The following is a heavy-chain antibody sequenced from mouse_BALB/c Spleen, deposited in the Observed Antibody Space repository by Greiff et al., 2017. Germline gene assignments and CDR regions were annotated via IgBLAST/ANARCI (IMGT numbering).Heavy chain of an antibody. D-gene: IGHD2-3*01. CDR2: ISSGGSYT. CDR1: GFTFSSYG. CDR3: ASVYEGAMDY. V-gene: IGHV5-6*01. J-gene: IGHJ4*01. Sequence: EVHLVESGGDLVKPGGSPKLSCAASGFTFSSYGMSWVRQTPDKRLEWVATISSGGSYTYYPDSVKGRFTISRDNAKNTLYLQMSSLKSEDTAMYYCASVYEGAMDYWGQGTSVTVSS.